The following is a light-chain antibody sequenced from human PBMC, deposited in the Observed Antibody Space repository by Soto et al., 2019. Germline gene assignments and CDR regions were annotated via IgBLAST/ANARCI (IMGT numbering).Light chain of an antibody. J-gene: IGLJ2*01. Sequence: QSVLTQPASVSGSPGQSITISCTGTSRDVGGYNYVSWYQQHPGKAPKLMIYDVSNRPSGVSNRFSGSKSGNTASLTISGLQAEDETDYYCSSYTTISPHVVFGGGTKLTVL. CDR3: SSYTTISPHVV. V-gene: IGLV2-14*01. CDR2: DVS. CDR1: SRDVGGYNY.